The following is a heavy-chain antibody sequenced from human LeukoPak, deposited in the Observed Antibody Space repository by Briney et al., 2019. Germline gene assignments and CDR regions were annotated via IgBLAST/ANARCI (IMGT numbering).Heavy chain of an antibody. Sequence: SETLSLTCTVYGGSNSSSSYYWGWIRQPPGKGLEWIGSIYYSGSTYYNPSLKSRVTMSVDTSTNQFSLKLSSVTAADTAVYYCARVEYSSSSGYYFYMDVWGKGTTVTVS. V-gene: IGHV4-39*07. CDR1: GGSNSSSSYY. CDR3: ARVEYSSSSGYYFYMDV. J-gene: IGHJ6*03. D-gene: IGHD6-6*01. CDR2: IYYSGST.